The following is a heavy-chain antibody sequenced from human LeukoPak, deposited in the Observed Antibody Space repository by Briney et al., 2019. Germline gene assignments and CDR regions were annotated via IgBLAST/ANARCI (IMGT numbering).Heavy chain of an antibody. V-gene: IGHV4-59*01. CDR1: GGSISTYY. D-gene: IGHD3-10*01. CDR2: IYYSGST. J-gene: IGHJ4*02. Sequence: PSETLSLTCTVSGGSISTYYWNWIRQPPGKGLEWIGYIYYSGSTNYNPSLKSRVTISVDTSKNQFSLKLSSVTAADTAVYYCARIPKAGFGELTWGQGTLVTVSS. CDR3: ARIPKAGFGELT.